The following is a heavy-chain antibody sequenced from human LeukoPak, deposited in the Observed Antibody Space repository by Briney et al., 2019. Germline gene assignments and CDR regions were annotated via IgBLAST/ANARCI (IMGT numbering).Heavy chain of an antibody. CDR2: ISVYNGNT. CDR3: ARKAAAVDFDY. D-gene: IGHD6-13*01. V-gene: IGHV1-18*04. CDR1: GYTFTSYD. Sequence: ASVKVSCKASGYTFTSYDISWVRRAPGQGLEWMGWISVYNGNTNYAQKLQGRVTMTTDTSTSTAYMELRSLRSDDTAVYYCARKAAAVDFDYWGQGTLVTVSS. J-gene: IGHJ4*02.